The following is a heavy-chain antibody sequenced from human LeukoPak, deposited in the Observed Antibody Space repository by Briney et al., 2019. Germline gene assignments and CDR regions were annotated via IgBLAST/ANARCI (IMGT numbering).Heavy chain of an antibody. J-gene: IGHJ5*02. Sequence: PSETLSLTCTVSGGSISSYYWSWIRQPLGKGLEWIGYIYYSGSTNYNPSLKSRVTISVDTSKNQFSLKLSSVTAADTAVYYCASLVNNWNDDNWFDPWGQGTLVTVSS. CDR1: GGSISSYY. CDR3: ASLVNNWNDDNWFDP. V-gene: IGHV4-59*01. CDR2: IYYSGST. D-gene: IGHD1-1*01.